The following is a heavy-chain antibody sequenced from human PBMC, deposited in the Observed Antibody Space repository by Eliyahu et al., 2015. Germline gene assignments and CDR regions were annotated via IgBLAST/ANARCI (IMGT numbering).Heavy chain of an antibody. Sequence: QVQLVESGGGVVQPGRSLRLSCAASAFSFSIYGMHWVRQAPGKGLEWVAFRQYDGSSEYYADSVKGRFTISRDNSKNTLFLQMNSLRVDDTAVYYCAREDGRKKIGQFEYWGQGALVTVSS. CDR1: AFSFSIYG. CDR3: AREDGRKKIGQFEY. J-gene: IGHJ4*02. D-gene: IGHD5-24*01. V-gene: IGHV3-33*05. CDR2: RQYDGSSE.